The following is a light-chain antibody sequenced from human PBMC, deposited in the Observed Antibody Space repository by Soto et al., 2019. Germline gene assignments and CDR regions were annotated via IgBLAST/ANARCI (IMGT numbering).Light chain of an antibody. CDR3: QQYNSFSLT. V-gene: IGKV3-15*01. CDR1: QSVSGD. Sequence: EIVMTQSPTTLSVSPGERATLSCRASQSVSGDLAWYQQKPGQAPRLLIYGASARATGIPARFSGSGSGTEFTLTISSLQSEDFAVYYCQQYNSFSLTFGGGTKVDNK. J-gene: IGKJ4*01. CDR2: GAS.